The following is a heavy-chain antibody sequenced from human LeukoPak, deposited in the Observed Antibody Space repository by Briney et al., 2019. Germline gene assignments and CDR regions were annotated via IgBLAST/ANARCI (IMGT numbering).Heavy chain of an antibody. CDR3: AKVGDNWDFDY. D-gene: IGHD3-16*01. CDR2: ISGSGGST. V-gene: IGHV3-23*01. Sequence: PGGSLRLSCAASGFTFSSYEMNWVRQAPGKGLEWVSAISGSGGSTYYADSVKGRFTISRDNSKNTLYLHMNSLRAEDTAVYYCAKVGDNWDFDYWGQGTLVSVSS. CDR1: GFTFSSYE. J-gene: IGHJ4*02.